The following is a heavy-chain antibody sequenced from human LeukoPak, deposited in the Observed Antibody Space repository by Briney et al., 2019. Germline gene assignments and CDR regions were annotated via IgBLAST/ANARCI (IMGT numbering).Heavy chain of an antibody. V-gene: IGHV3-30*18. CDR2: ISYDGSNK. J-gene: IGHJ6*02. CDR1: GFTFSSYG. D-gene: IGHD3-10*01. Sequence: GGSLRLSCAASGFTFSSYGMHWVRQAPGKGLEWVAVISYDGSNKYYADSVEGRFTISRDNSKNTLYLQMNSLRAEETPVYYCAKGRGVHTYYYGMDVWGQGTTVTVSS. CDR3: AKGRGVHTYYYGMDV.